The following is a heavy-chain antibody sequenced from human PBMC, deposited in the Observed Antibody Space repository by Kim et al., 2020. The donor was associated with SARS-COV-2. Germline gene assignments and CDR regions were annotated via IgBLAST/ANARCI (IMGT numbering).Heavy chain of an antibody. CDR1: GFTFSSYA. J-gene: IGHJ4*02. Sequence: GGSLRLSCAASGFTFSSYAMSWVRQAPGKGLEWVSAISGSGGSTYYADSVKGRFTISRDNSKNTLYLQMNSLRAEDTAVYYCAKDKVRITIFGVAYFDYWGQGTLVTVSS. D-gene: IGHD3-3*01. CDR2: ISGSGGST. CDR3: AKDKVRITIFGVAYFDY. V-gene: IGHV3-23*01.